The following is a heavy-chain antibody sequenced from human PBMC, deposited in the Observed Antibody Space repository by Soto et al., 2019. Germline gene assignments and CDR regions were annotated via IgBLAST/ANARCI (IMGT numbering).Heavy chain of an antibody. Sequence: QVQLQESGPGLVKPSQTLSLTCSVSGGSISSGNYYWSWIRQPPGKGLEWIGYIYHSGSAYYNPSLKIRATISLDTSKNQFSLKLSSVTATDTAVYYCARASSANWFDPWGQGTLVTVSS. CDR1: GGSISSGNYY. J-gene: IGHJ5*02. CDR3: ARASSANWFDP. V-gene: IGHV4-30-4*01. CDR2: IYHSGSA.